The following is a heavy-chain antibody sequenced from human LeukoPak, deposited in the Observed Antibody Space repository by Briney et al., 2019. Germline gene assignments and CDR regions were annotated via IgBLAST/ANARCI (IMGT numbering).Heavy chain of an antibody. Sequence: GGSLRLSCAASRFTFSSYAMHWVRQTPGKGLEWVAVISSDGSSTYYATSVKGRFTISRDNSKNTLYLQMNSLRAEDTAVYYCAKDITMVRGRFDYWGQGTLVTVSS. CDR2: ISSDGSST. D-gene: IGHD3-10*01. CDR3: AKDITMVRGRFDY. CDR1: RFTFSSYA. V-gene: IGHV3-30-3*01. J-gene: IGHJ4*02.